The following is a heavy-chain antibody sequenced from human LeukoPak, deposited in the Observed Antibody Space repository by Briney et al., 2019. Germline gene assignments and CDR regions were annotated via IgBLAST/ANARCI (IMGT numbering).Heavy chain of an antibody. CDR3: ARENSYGDYIDY. Sequence: SETLSLTCTVSGGSISSGSYYWNWIRQPAGKGLEWIGRIYTSGSTNYNPSLKSRVTISVDTSKNQFSLKLSSVTAADTAVYYCARENSYGDYIDYWGQGTLVTVSS. CDR2: IYTSGST. CDR1: GGSISSGSYY. V-gene: IGHV4-61*02. J-gene: IGHJ4*02. D-gene: IGHD4-17*01.